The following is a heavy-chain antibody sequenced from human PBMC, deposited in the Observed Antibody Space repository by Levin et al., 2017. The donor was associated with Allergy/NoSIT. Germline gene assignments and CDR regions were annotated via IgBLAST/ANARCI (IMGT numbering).Heavy chain of an antibody. CDR3: ARDTGTFTGGRSHGMDV. V-gene: IGHV3-66*01. D-gene: IGHD2-8*02. CDR1: GFTVSSYY. Sequence: GGSLRLSCAASGFTVSSYYINWVRQAPGKGLEWVSVMYTGGTTFYADSVKGRFTISRDNSKNTLYLQMNSLRVEDTAVYYCARDTGTFTGGRSHGMDVWGQGTRVTVSS. J-gene: IGHJ6*02. CDR2: MYTGGTT.